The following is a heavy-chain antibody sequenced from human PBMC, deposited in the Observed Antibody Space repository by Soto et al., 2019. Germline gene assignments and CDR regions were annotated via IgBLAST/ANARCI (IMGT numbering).Heavy chain of an antibody. J-gene: IGHJ4*02. D-gene: IGHD3-22*01. V-gene: IGHV3-30*18. Sequence: PGGSLRLSCAASGFTFSSYGMHWVRQAPGKGLEWVAVISYDGSNKYYADSVKGRFTISRDNSKNTLYLQMNSLRAEDTAVYYCAKGFVPVFYDSSGYLFDYRGQGTLVTVSS. CDR1: GFTFSSYG. CDR3: AKGFVPVFYDSSGYLFDY. CDR2: ISYDGSNK.